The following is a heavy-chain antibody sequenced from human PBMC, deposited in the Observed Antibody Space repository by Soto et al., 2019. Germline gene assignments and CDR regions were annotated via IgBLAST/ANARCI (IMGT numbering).Heavy chain of an antibody. V-gene: IGHV1-69*01. CDR2: IIPVFDKA. D-gene: IGHD3-16*01. CDR1: GGPFGSSA. Sequence: QVQLVQSGADVKKPGSSVKVSCKTSGGPFGSSAISWVRQAPAQGLEWMGEIIPVFDKANYAQNFQGRLTITADEPTGTVFMQLSSLRSEDTAVYFWARLRRDGGDAFDLWGLGTFVTVSS. J-gene: IGHJ3*01. CDR3: ARLRRDGGDAFDL.